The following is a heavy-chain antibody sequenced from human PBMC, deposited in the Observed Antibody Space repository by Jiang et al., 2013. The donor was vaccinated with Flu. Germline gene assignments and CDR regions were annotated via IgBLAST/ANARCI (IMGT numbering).Heavy chain of an antibody. V-gene: IGHV7-4-1*02. Sequence: FTSYAMNWVRQAPGQGLEWMGWINTNTGNPTYTQGFTGRFVFSLDTSVSTAYLQISSLKAEDTAVYYCARAARLAPAVFDYWGQGTLVTVSS. CDR3: ARAARLAPAVFDY. J-gene: IGHJ4*02. CDR1: FTSYA. D-gene: IGHD6-25*01. CDR2: INTNTGNP.